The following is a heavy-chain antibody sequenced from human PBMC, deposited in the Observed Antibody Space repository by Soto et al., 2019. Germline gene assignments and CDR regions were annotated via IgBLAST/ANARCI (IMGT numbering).Heavy chain of an antibody. V-gene: IGHV3-9*01. Sequence: GGSLRLSCVVSGFTFDDFAMHWVRQVPGKGLEWVSGITWNSGNIVYADSVKGRFTISRDNAKRSLYLQMNSLRDEDTAFYYCVKGVRASTATGFFDYWGQGTLVTVSS. D-gene: IGHD2-2*01. J-gene: IGHJ4*02. CDR2: ITWNSGNI. CDR1: GFTFDDFA. CDR3: VKGVRASTATGFFDY.